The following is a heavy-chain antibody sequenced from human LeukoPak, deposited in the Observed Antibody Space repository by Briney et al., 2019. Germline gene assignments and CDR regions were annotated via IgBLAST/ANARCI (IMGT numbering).Heavy chain of an antibody. CDR3: ARRGVTMVRGVIRDYYYGMDV. CDR1: GYTFTIYD. V-gene: IGHV1-8*01. CDR2: MNPDSGNT. Sequence: GASVNVSCKASGYTFTIYDINWVRQATGQGLEWMGWMNPDSGNTGYAQKFQGRVTMTRNTSIRTAYMELSSLRSEDTAVYYCARRGVTMVRGVIRDYYYGMDVWGQGTTVTVSS. J-gene: IGHJ6*02. D-gene: IGHD3-10*01.